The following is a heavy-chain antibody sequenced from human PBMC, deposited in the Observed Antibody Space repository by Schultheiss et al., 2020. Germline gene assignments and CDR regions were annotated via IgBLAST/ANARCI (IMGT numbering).Heavy chain of an antibody. J-gene: IGHJ6*02. CDR3: ARVSGSGSDPYYYGMDV. CDR1: GFTFSSYA. V-gene: IGHV3-23*01. CDR2: ISGSGGST. D-gene: IGHD2-21*02. Sequence: GGSLRLSCAASGFTFSSYAMSWVRQAPGKGLEWVSAISGSGGSTYYADSVKGRFTISRDNSKNTLYLQMNSLRAEDTAVYYCARVSGSGSDPYYYGMDVWGQGTTVTVSS.